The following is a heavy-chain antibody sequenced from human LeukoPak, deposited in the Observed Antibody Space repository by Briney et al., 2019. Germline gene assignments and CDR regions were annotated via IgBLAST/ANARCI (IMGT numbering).Heavy chain of an antibody. CDR1: GGSISRYY. J-gene: IGHJ4*02. CDR3: ARVKGRAYYFDY. V-gene: IGHV4-59*01. CDR2: IYYSGST. Sequence: PSETLSLTCTVSGGSISRYYWSWIRQPPGKGLEWIGYIYYSGSTNYNPSLKSRVTISVDTSKNQFSLKLSSVTAADTAVYYCARVKGRAYYFDYWGQRTLVTVSS.